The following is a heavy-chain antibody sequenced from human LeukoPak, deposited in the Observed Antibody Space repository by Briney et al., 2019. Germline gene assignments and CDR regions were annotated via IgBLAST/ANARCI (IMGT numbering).Heavy chain of an antibody. J-gene: IGHJ4*02. CDR3: ATTVTTRYYFDY. CDR2: MYYSGST. V-gene: IGHV4-39*01. Sequence: PSEPLSLTCTVPGGSISTSRHYWGWIRQPPGKRLEWIGNMYYSGSTYYNPSLKSRVTISVDTYTSRFSLKLSSVTAADTAVYYCATTVTTRYYFDYWGQGTLGTVSS. D-gene: IGHD4-17*01. CDR1: GGSISTSRHY.